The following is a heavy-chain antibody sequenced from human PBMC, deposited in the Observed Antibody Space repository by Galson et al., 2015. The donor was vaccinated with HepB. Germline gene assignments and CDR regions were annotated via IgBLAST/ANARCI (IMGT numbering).Heavy chain of an antibody. V-gene: IGHV3-64D*06. CDR3: VKDRGDYVPDAFDI. Sequence: ALRLSCAASGFTFSSYAMHWVRQAAGKGLEYVSAISRNGGSTYYADSVKGRFTISRDNSKNTLYLQMSSLRAEDTAVYYCVKDRGDYVPDAFDIWGQGTMVTVSS. D-gene: IGHD4-17*01. J-gene: IGHJ3*02. CDR1: GFTFSSYA. CDR2: ISRNGGST.